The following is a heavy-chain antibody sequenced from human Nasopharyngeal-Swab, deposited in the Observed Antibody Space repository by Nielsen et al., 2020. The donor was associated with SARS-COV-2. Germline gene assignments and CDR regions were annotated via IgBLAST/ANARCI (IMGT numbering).Heavy chain of an antibody. CDR2: ISGSGGST. D-gene: IGHD4-17*01. CDR3: AKAVTPNFYYSAMDV. J-gene: IGHJ6*02. V-gene: IGHV3-23*01. Sequence: VRQMPGKGLEWVSAISGSGGSTYYAGSVKGRFTVSRDTSKNTVYLQMSRLRGEDTAVYYCAKAVTPNFYYSAMDVWGQGTTVTASS.